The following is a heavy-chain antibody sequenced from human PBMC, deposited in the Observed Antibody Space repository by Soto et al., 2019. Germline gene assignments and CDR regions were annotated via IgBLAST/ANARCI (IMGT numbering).Heavy chain of an antibody. D-gene: IGHD6-25*01. CDR1: GYTFTSYG. CDR2: ISAYNGNT. V-gene: IGHV1-18*01. J-gene: IGHJ6*03. CDR3: ARVEIRIAAPNGRPYYMDV. Sequence: ASVKVSCKASGYTFTSYGISWVRQAPGQGLEWMGWISAYNGNTNYAQKLQGRVTMTTDTSTSTAYMELRSLRSDDTAVYYCARVEIRIAAPNGRPYYMDVWGKGTTVTVSS.